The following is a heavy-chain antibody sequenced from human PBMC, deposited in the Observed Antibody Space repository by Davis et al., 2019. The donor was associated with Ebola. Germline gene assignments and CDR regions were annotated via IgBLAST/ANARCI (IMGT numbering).Heavy chain of an antibody. D-gene: IGHD6-19*01. Sequence: MPSETLSLTCTVSGDSTSPYYWSWIRQSPGKGLEWIGHIYHSGSTNDNPSLKSRVTIPRDTSKNQFSLKVNSVAAADTAMYYCARQYSSGWLDYWGQGTLVTVSS. CDR3: ARQYSSGWLDY. CDR2: IYHSGST. V-gene: IGHV4-59*01. CDR1: GDSTSPYY. J-gene: IGHJ4*02.